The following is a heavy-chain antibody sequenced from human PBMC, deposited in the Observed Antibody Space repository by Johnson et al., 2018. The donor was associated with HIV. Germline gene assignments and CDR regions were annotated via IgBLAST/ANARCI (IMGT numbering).Heavy chain of an antibody. Sequence: VQLVESGGGLAKPAWSPRLSCAASQFTFSNYYMNCVRQAPGNGLELVGQVNPNGGSTYYADSVKGRFTISRDNSKNTLYLQMNSLRAEDTAVYYCARWVIAARSFGAFDIWGQGTMVTVSS. CDR3: ARWVIAARSFGAFDI. CDR2: NPNGGST. V-gene: IGHV3-25*03. J-gene: IGHJ3*02. CDR1: QFTFSNYY. D-gene: IGHD6-6*01.